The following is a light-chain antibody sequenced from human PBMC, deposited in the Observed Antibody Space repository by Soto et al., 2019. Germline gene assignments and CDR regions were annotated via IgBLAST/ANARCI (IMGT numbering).Light chain of an antibody. V-gene: IGKV3-20*01. J-gene: IGKJ1*01. CDR1: QIVSNNY. CDR3: QQYGSSPTWT. CDR2: DTS. Sequence: EIVLTQSPVTLSLSPGERATLSCRASQIVSNNYLAWYQQKPGQTPRLLIYDTSTRATGVPTRFSGSGSGTDFTLTISRLEPEDSAVYYCQQYGSSPTWTFGQGTKVDIK.